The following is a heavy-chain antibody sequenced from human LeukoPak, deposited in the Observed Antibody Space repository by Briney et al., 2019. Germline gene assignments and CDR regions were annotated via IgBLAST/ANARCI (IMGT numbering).Heavy chain of an antibody. D-gene: IGHD1-26*01. Sequence: GGSLRLSCAASGFTFSDYTIHWVRQAPGKRLQSVSAITSNGAYTHYADSVKGRFTISRDNSRNAVFLQMGGLRIEDMAVYYCARVKMGATVSGYYYYYMDVWGKGTTVTVSS. CDR3: ARVKMGATVSGYYYYYMDV. J-gene: IGHJ6*03. CDR2: ITSNGAYT. V-gene: IGHV3-64*02. CDR1: GFTFSDYT.